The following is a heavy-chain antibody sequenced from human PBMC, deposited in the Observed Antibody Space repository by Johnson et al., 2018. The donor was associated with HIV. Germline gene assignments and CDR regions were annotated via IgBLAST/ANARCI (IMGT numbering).Heavy chain of an antibody. J-gene: IGHJ3*02. Sequence: VQLVESGGGLVQPGGSLRLSCAASGFSVSNYNMSWVRQAPGKGLEWVSVLFSDGTTYYADSVKGRFTISRDNSKNTLFLQMNSLRAEDTAVFYCERACRDGYTCDVYDIWGQGTMVTVSS. D-gene: IGHD5-24*01. CDR3: ERACRDGYTCDVYDI. V-gene: IGHV3-66*01. CDR2: LFSDGTT. CDR1: GFSVSNYN.